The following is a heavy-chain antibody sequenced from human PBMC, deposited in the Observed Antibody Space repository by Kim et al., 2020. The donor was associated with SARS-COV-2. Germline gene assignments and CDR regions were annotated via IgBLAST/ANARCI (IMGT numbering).Heavy chain of an antibody. Sequence: SVKVSCKASGGTFSSYAISWVRQAPGQGLEWMGGIIPIFGTANYAQKFQGRVTITADESTSTAYMELSSLRSEDTAVYYCARAEVVTPYFDYWGQGTLVTVSS. D-gene: IGHD2-21*02. V-gene: IGHV1-69*13. J-gene: IGHJ4*02. CDR3: ARAEVVTPYFDY. CDR1: GGTFSSYA. CDR2: IIPIFGTA.